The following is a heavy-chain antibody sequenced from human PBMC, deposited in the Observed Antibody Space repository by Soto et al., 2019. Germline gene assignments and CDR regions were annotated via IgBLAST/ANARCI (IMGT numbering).Heavy chain of an antibody. Sequence: EVQLVESVGGLVQPGGSLKLSCAASGFTFSGSAMHWVRQASGKGLEWVGRIRSKANSYATAYAASVKGRFTISRDDSKNTAYPQMNSLKTEDTAVYYCTRRGSREFDYWGQGTLVTVSS. D-gene: IGHD3-10*01. CDR3: TRRGSREFDY. CDR2: IRSKANSYAT. V-gene: IGHV3-73*02. J-gene: IGHJ4*02. CDR1: GFTFSGSA.